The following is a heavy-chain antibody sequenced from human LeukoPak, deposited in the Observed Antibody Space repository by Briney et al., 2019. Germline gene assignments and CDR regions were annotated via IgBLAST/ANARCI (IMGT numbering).Heavy chain of an antibody. V-gene: IGHV4-34*01. Sequence: SETLSLTCAVYGGSFSGYYWSWIRQPPGKGLEWIGEINHSGSTNYNPSLKSRVTISVDTSKNQFSLKLSSVTAADTAVYYCARGRVRGVIISSPFDYWGQGTLVTVSS. CDR2: INHSGST. CDR1: GGSFSGYY. J-gene: IGHJ4*02. D-gene: IGHD3-10*01. CDR3: ARGRVRGVIISSPFDY.